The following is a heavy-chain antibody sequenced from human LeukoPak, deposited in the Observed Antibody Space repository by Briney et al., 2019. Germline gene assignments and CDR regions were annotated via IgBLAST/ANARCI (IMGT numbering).Heavy chain of an antibody. J-gene: IGHJ4*02. V-gene: IGHV4-39*01. CDR2: SNHIEST. D-gene: IGHD3-10*01. CDR1: GGSISSSSYY. CDR3: ARHRSPYGSGNYYNH. Sequence: KSSETLSLTCTVSGGSISSSSYYWGWIRQPPGKGLEWIGESNHIESTSYNPSLKSRVTISVDTSKNQFSLKLSSVTAADTAVYYCARHRSPYGSGNYYNHWGQGTLVTVSS.